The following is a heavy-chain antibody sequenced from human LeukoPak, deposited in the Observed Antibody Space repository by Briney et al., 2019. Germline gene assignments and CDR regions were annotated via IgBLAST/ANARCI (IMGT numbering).Heavy chain of an antibody. CDR2: INHSGST. CDR1: GGSFSGYY. V-gene: IGHV4-34*01. D-gene: IGHD5-24*01. CDR3: ARVTGNGGYNPPNFDY. J-gene: IGHJ4*02. Sequence: PSETLSLTCAVYGGSFSGYYWSWIRQPPGKGLEWIGEINHSGSTNYNPSLKSRVTISVDTSKNQFSLKLSSVTAADTAVYYCARVTGNGGYNPPNFDYWGQGTLVTVYS.